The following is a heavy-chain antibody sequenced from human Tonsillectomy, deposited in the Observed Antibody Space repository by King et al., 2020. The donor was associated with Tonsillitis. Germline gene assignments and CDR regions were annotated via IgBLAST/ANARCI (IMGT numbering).Heavy chain of an antibody. CDR3: ARERLYTSGWGIDY. CDR2: ISFDESRK. Sequence: HVQLVESGGGVVQPGRSLRLSCAASGFSFSRYAMHWVRQAPGKGLEWVAIISFDESRKYYADSVKGRFTISRDNSNNTLYLQMNSLRAEDTAVYYCARERLYTSGWGIDYWGQGALLTVSS. J-gene: IGHJ4*02. V-gene: IGHV3-30*19. D-gene: IGHD6-19*01. CDR1: GFSFSRYA.